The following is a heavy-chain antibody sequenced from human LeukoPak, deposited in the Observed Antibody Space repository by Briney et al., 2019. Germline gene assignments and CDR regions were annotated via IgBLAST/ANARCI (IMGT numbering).Heavy chain of an antibody. J-gene: IGHJ4*02. CDR3: AKAEGYDILTGLDY. CDR2: LGASGGGT. D-gene: IGHD3-9*01. V-gene: IGHV3-23*01. Sequence: GASLRLSCATSGFPFSSYAMSWVRQAPGKGQEWVSGLGASGGGTYYADSVKGRFTISRDNSKNTRYLQMNSLRTEDTAVYYCAKAEGYDILTGLDYWGQGTLVTVSS. CDR1: GFPFSSYA.